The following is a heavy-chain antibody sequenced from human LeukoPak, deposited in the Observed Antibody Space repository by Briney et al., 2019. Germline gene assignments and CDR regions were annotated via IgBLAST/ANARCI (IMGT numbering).Heavy chain of an antibody. D-gene: IGHD6-6*01. CDR3: ARHGPHSSSSYYHYYYMDV. Sequence: GGSLRLSCAASGFTFSSYSMNWVRQAPGKGLEWVSSISSSSSYIYYADSVKGRFTISRDNAKNSLYLQMNSLRAEDTAVYYCARHGPHSSSSYYHYYYMDVWGKGTTVTVSS. V-gene: IGHV3-21*01. CDR2: ISSSSSYI. CDR1: GFTFSSYS. J-gene: IGHJ6*03.